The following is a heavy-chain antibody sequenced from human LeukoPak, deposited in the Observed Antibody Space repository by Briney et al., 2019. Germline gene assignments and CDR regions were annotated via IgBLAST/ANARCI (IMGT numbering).Heavy chain of an antibody. Sequence: SETPSLTCTVSGGSISSSSYYWGWIRQPPGKGLEWIGSIYYSGSTYYNPSLKSRVTISVDTSKNQFSLKLSSVTAADTAVYYCARDLVYYYDSSGFRTVERFDYWGQGTLVTVSS. CDR1: GGSISSSSYY. CDR3: ARDLVYYYDSSGFRTVERFDY. D-gene: IGHD3-22*01. V-gene: IGHV4-39*07. CDR2: IYYSGST. J-gene: IGHJ4*02.